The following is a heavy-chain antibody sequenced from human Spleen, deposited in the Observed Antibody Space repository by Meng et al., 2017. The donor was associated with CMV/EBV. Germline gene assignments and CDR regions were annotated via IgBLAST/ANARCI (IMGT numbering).Heavy chain of an antibody. CDR1: GYTFTGYY. V-gene: IGHV1-2*02. CDR3: ARVRAHGDFDDAFDI. J-gene: IGHJ3*02. CDR2: INPNSGGT. Sequence: ASVKVSCKASGYTFTGYYMHWVRQAPGQGLEWMGWINPNSGGTNYAQKFQGRVTLTRDTSISTAYMELRRLRSDDTAVYYCARVRAHGDFDDAFDIWGQGIMVTVSS. D-gene: IGHD4-17*01.